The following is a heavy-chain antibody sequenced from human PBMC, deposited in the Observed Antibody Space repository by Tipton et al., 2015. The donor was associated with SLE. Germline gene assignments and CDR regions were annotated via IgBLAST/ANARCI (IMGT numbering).Heavy chain of an antibody. CDR2: ISSSGDTM. CDR1: GFRFSSYE. Sequence: SLRLSCAASGFRFSSYEMNWVRQAPGKGLEWLSYISSSGDTMYYADSVQGRFTISRDNAKNSLYLQMNSLTAEDTALYYCAREGSSTSSRPPFDYWGQGTLVTVSS. CDR3: AREGSSTSSRPPFDY. J-gene: IGHJ4*02. V-gene: IGHV3-48*03. D-gene: IGHD6-6*01.